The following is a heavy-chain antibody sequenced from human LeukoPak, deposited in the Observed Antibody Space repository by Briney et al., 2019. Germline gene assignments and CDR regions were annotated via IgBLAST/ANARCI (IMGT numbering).Heavy chain of an antibody. D-gene: IGHD6-13*01. V-gene: IGHV1-2*02. CDR2: INPNSGDT. CDR1: GYTFTDYY. J-gene: IGHJ4*02. CDR3: AILAAAGSLASDY. Sequence: ASVKVSCKASGYTFTDYYLHWVRQAPGQGLEWMGWINPNSGDTDYAQKFQGRVTMTRDTSISTAYMELSRLRSDDTAVYYCAILAAAGSLASDYWGQGTLVTVSS.